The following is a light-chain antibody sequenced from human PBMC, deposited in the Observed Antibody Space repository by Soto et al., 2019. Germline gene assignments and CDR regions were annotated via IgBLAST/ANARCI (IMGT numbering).Light chain of an antibody. CDR3: ASWDDSLSGYV. CDR2: GNH. Sequence: QSALTQPPSASGTPGQGVTISCSGGSSNIGSNYVYWCQHLPGAAPNLLLYGNHQRPSGVPDRFSGSKSGTSASLAISGLRSEDEADYYCASWDDSLSGYVFGTGTKLTVL. CDR1: SSNIGSNY. V-gene: IGLV1-47*01. J-gene: IGLJ1*01.